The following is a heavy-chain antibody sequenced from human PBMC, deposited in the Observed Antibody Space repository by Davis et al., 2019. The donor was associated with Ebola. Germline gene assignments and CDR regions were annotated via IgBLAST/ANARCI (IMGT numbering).Heavy chain of an antibody. D-gene: IGHD3-3*01. CDR2: ISYDGSNK. Sequence: GESLKISCAASGFTFSSYAMHWVRQAPGKGLEWVAVISYDGSNKYYADSVKGRFTISRDNSKNTLYLQMNSLRAEDTAVYYCARDHGNYDFWSGPFDYWGQGTLVTVSS. CDR3: ARDHGNYDFWSGPFDY. J-gene: IGHJ4*02. V-gene: IGHV3-30-3*01. CDR1: GFTFSSYA.